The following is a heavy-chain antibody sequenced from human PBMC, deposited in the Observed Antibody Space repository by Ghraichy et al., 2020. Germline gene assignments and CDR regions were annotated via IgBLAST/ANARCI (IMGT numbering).Heavy chain of an antibody. CDR3: ARDNWSHQRGADLDY. J-gene: IGHJ4*02. Sequence: GESLNISCVASGFTFSSYAMTWVCQAPGKGLEWVSLISASGGDRTYAAAVKGRFTSSRDNYKNILYLQMNSLRAEDSAVYYCARDNWSHQRGADLDYWGQGTLVTVSS. CDR1: GFTFSSYA. V-gene: IGHV3-23*01. CDR2: ISASGGDR. D-gene: IGHD1-20*01.